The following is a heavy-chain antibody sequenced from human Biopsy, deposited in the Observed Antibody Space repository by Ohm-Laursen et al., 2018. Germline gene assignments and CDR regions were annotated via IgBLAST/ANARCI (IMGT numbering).Heavy chain of an antibody. CDR1: GDSISSDY. J-gene: IGHJ6*02. V-gene: IGHV4-4*07. CDR2: IYGSGST. D-gene: IGHD1/OR15-1a*01. Sequence: GTLSLTCTISGDSISSDYWTWIRRPAGKGLEWIGRIYGSGSTNYNPSLRGRVTLSGDTSKNQVSLRLRSVTAADTAVYYCAREGLDWDNRRYKGLDVWGQGATVIVSS. CDR3: AREGLDWDNRRYKGLDV.